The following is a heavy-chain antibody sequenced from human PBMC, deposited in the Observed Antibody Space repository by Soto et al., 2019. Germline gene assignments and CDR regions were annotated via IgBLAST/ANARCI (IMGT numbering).Heavy chain of an antibody. J-gene: IGHJ3*02. CDR1: GFTFGAYA. CDR3: ARQYTGYGSPRNAFDI. CDR2: IRSKAYAATA. V-gene: IGHV3-49*03. D-gene: IGHD5-12*01. Sequence: PGGSLSLSCATSGFTFGAYAMSWFRQAPGKGLEWVGFIRSKAYAATAEYAASGKGRFIISRDDSKSIAYLQMNNLQIEDTAVYFCARQYTGYGSPRNAFDIWGQGTLVTVSS.